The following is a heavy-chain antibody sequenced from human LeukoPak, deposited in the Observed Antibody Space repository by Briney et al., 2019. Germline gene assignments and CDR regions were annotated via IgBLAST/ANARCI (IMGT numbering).Heavy chain of an antibody. V-gene: IGHV4-34*01. CDR2: INHSGGT. CDR1: GGSFSGYY. J-gene: IGHJ4*02. D-gene: IGHD3-9*01. CDR3: ARRRTSYNILTGYYNFDF. Sequence: PSETLSLTCAVYGGSFSGYYWNWIRQPPRKGLEWIGEINHSGGTNHNPSLKSRVTISVDTSKNQFSLKLSSVTAADTAVYYCARRRTSYNILTGYYNFDFWGQGTLVTVSS.